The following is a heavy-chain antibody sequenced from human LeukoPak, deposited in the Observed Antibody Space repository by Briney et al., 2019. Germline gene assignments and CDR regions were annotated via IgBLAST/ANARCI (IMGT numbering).Heavy chain of an antibody. Sequence: GGSLRLSCAASGFIFSDSTMNWVRQAPGKGLEWVSSISSSSTYIYYGDSVRGRFTISRDDAKNSLFLLLNSLGAEDTAVYYCARVQRNIEVVGAATDVEPFDLWGQGTMVTVSS. V-gene: IGHV3-21*01. D-gene: IGHD2-15*01. J-gene: IGHJ3*01. CDR1: GFIFSDST. CDR3: ARVQRNIEVVGAATDVEPFDL. CDR2: ISSSSTYI.